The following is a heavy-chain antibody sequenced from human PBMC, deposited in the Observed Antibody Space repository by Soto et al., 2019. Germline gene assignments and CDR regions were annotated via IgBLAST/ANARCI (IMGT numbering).Heavy chain of an antibody. CDR2: INAANGNT. CDR1: GYTFTSSP. Sequence: QVQLVQSGDEVKKPGASVKVSCKASGYTFTSSPIHWVRQAPGQRLEWMGWINAANGNTKYSQSFQGRVTITRDTFASTAYMVLSSLRSEDTAVFYCATPSPLCAGGSGGCEFKNWGQGTLVTVSS. CDR3: ATPSPLCAGGSGGCEFKN. D-gene: IGHD2-8*02. V-gene: IGHV1-3*01. J-gene: IGHJ1*01.